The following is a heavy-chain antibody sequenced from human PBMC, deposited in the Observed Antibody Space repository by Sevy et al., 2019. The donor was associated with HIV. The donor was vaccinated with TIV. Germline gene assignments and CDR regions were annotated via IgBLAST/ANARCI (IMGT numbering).Heavy chain of an antibody. Sequence: TRSLTCTVSGGSISSGGYYWSWIRQHPGKGLEWIGHIFFSGTTHYNPSLKSRVTISVDTSQSQFSLKLTSVTAADTAVYYCARGQLAPYFDYWGQGTLVTVSS. D-gene: IGHD6-6*01. J-gene: IGHJ4*02. V-gene: IGHV4-31*03. CDR1: GGSISSGGYY. CDR2: IFFSGTT. CDR3: ARGQLAPYFDY.